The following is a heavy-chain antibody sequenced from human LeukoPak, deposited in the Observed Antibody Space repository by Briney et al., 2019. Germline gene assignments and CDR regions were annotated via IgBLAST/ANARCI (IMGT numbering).Heavy chain of an antibody. Sequence: GGSLRLSCTASGFTFSSSWMSWVRQAPGKGLEWVANIKEDGSEKYYVDSVKGRFTISRDNAKNSLYLQMSGLTAEDTGLYYCARDATTAVGWVYMDVWGKGTTVTISS. CDR3: ARDATTAVGWVYMDV. CDR1: GFTFSSSW. V-gene: IGHV3-7*01. CDR2: IKEDGSEK. J-gene: IGHJ6*03. D-gene: IGHD6-13*01.